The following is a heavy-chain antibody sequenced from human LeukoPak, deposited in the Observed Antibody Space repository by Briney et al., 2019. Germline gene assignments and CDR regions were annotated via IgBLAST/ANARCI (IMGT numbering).Heavy chain of an antibody. CDR1: GYTFTGYY. CDR2: INPNSGGT. D-gene: IGHD3-3*01. CDR3: ARDNKVRDDFWSGYYDY. J-gene: IGHJ4*02. Sequence: ASVKVSCKASGYTFTGYYMHWVRQAPGQGLEWMGWINPNSGGTNYAQKFQGWVTMTRDTSISTAYMELSSLRSEDTAVYYCARDNKVRDDFWSGYYDYWGQGTLVTVSS. V-gene: IGHV1-2*04.